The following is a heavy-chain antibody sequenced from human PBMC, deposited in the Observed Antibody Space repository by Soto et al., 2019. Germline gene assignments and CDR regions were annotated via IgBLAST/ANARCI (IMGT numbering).Heavy chain of an antibody. V-gene: IGHV2-70*11. Sequence: SGPTLVNPTQTLTLTCTFSGFSLSTSGMCVSWIRQPPGKALEWLARIDWDDDKYYSTSLKTRLTISKDTSKNQVILTMTNMKPVDTAPYYCARILILYAETPPIPNPYMAVGGKGTTVTVSS. CDR1: GFSLSTSGMC. CDR2: IDWDDDK. CDR3: ARILILYAETPPIPNPYMAV. J-gene: IGHJ6*03. D-gene: IGHD2-8*01.